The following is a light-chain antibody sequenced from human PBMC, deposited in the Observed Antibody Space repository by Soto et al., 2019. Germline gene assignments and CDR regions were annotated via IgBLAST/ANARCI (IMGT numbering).Light chain of an antibody. CDR1: QSIRSW. Sequence: IQRTQSTSTMSASLGDRFTTTGLASQSIRSWLAWYQIKADKANKSLIYAASILQVGVPSRFSGSGFGTDFTLTISSLQPEDFATYYCQQYNYFPATVGPVTQVEIK. V-gene: IGKV1D-16*01. J-gene: IGKJ4*02. CDR3: QQYNYFPAT. CDR2: AAS.